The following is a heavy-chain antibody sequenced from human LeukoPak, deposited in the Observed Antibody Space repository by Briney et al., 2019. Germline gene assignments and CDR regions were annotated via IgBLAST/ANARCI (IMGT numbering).Heavy chain of an antibody. J-gene: IGHJ4*02. CDR2: IIPLFGTP. CDR1: GGTFSSYT. Sequence: ASVKVSCKASGGTFSSYTISWVRQAPGQGLEWMGGIIPLFGTPDYAQKFQDRLTITADKSTSTAYMELSSLRSEDTAVYYCARDPSLYCSGGSCYSGWYFDYWGQGTLVTVSS. V-gene: IGHV1-69*06. D-gene: IGHD2-15*01. CDR3: ARDPSLYCSGGSCYSGWYFDY.